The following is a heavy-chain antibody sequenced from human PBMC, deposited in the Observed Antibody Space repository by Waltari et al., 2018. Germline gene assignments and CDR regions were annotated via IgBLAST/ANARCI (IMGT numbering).Heavy chain of an antibody. CDR3: ARGTAYYRPADVFEF. CDR2: VHYGGST. Sequence: QVHLHESGPGLVRPSETLSLTCGVSGGSINNYYWNWIRQTPGKGLEWIGYVHYGGSTAYNPSLKGRVTMSLDTSRNQFSLRLQSVAAADTAVYYCARGTAYYRPADVFEFWGQGTTVIVSS. D-gene: IGHD3-10*01. J-gene: IGHJ3*01. CDR1: GGSINNYY. V-gene: IGHV4-59*01.